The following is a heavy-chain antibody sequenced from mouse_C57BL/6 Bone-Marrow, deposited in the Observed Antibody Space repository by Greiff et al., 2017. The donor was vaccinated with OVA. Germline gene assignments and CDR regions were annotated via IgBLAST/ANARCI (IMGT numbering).Heavy chain of an antibody. V-gene: IGHV8-8*01. J-gene: IGHJ1*03. CDR2: IWWDDDK. CDR3: ARIKGDLGYYYGSSWYFDV. D-gene: IGHD1-1*01. CDR1: GFSLSTFGMG. Sequence: QVQLKESGPGILQPSQTLSLTCSFSGFSLSTFGMGVGWIRQPSGKGLEWLAHIWWDDDKYYNPALKSRLTISKDTSKNQVFLKIANVDTADTATYYCARIKGDLGYYYGSSWYFDVWGTGTTVTVSS.